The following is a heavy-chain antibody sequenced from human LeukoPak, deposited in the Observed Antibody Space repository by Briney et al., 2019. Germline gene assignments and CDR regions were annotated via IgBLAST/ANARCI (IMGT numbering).Heavy chain of an antibody. J-gene: IGHJ2*01. CDR2: INPNSGGT. CDR3: ARDYYDSSGYYYEPFDL. D-gene: IGHD3-22*01. V-gene: IGHV1-2*06. Sequence: ASVKVSCKASGYIFTGYYMHWVRQAPGQGLEWMGRINPNSGGTNYAQKFQGRVTMTRDTSISTAYMELSRLRSDDTAVYYCARDYYDSSGYYYEPFDLWGRGTLVTVSS. CDR1: GYIFTGYY.